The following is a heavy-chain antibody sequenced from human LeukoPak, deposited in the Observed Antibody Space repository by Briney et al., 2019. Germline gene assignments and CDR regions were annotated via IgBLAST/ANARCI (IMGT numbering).Heavy chain of an antibody. Sequence: SVTLSCKASGGTFGRYAITWVRQAPGQRLEWMGGVSPIYGTSDYAQRFQGRVPISADESTSTAFLEVRSLRSEDTAVYYCARDCSGGRCYGAFDIWGQGTFDLVSS. D-gene: IGHD2-15*01. CDR3: ARDCSGGRCYGAFDI. J-gene: IGHJ3*02. CDR2: VSPIYGTS. CDR1: GGTFGRYA. V-gene: IGHV1-69*13.